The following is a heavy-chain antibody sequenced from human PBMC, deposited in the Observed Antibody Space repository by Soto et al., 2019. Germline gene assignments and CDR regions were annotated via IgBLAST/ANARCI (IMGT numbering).Heavy chain of an antibody. V-gene: IGHV4-39*01. Sequence: ETLSLTCTVSGGSISSSSYYWGWIRQPPGKGLEWIGSIYYSGSTYYNPSLKSRVTISVDTSKNQFSLKLSSVTAADTAVYYCARTDGEQQLDTYYYYYYMDVWGKGTTVTVSS. CDR3: ARTDGEQQLDTYYYYYYMDV. D-gene: IGHD6-13*01. CDR2: IYYSGST. CDR1: GGSISSSSYY. J-gene: IGHJ6*03.